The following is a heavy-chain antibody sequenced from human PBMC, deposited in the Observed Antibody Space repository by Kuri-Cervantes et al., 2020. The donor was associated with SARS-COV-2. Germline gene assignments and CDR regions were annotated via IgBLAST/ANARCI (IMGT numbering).Heavy chain of an antibody. D-gene: IGHD6-6*01. V-gene: IGHV3-23*01. Sequence: GGSLRLSCAASGFTFSSYAMSRVRQAPGKGLEWVSAISGSGGSTYYADSVKGRFTISRDNSKNTLYLQMNSLRAEDTVVYYCAKDREYSSSIGQVDYWGQGTLVTVSS. CDR2: ISGSGGST. CDR1: GFTFSSYA. CDR3: AKDREYSSSIGQVDY. J-gene: IGHJ4*02.